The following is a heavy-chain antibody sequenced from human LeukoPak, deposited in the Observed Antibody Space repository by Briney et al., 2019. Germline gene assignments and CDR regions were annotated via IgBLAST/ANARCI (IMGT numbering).Heavy chain of an antibody. CDR2: ISYDGSNK. D-gene: IGHD2-2*01. Sequence: GGSLRLSCAASGFTFSSYSMNWVRQAPGKGLEWVAVISYDGSNKYYADSVKGRFTISRDNSKNTLYLQMNSLRAEDTAVYYCATAGDIVVVPAARRNNFDYWGQGTLVTVSS. J-gene: IGHJ4*02. CDR1: GFTFSSYS. V-gene: IGHV3-30*03. CDR3: ATAGDIVVVPAARRNNFDY.